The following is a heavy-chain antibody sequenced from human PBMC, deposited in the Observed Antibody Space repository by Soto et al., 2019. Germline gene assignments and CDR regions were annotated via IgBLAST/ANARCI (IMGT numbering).Heavy chain of an antibody. J-gene: IGHJ3*02. CDR2: ISGSGGST. CDR3: AKDRTITMIVVPHAFDI. D-gene: IGHD3-22*01. CDR1: GFTSSSYA. Sequence: PGGSLRLSCAASGFTSSSYAMSWVRQAPEKGLEWVSGISGSGGSTYYADSVKGRFTISRDNSKNTLYLQMNSLRAEDTAVYYCAKDRTITMIVVPHAFDIWGRGTXVTVSS. V-gene: IGHV3-23*01.